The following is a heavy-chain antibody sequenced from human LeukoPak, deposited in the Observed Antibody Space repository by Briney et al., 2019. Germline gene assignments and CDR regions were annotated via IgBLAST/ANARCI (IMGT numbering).Heavy chain of an antibody. J-gene: IGHJ4*02. CDR2: ISYDGSNK. V-gene: IGHV3-30*03. CDR1: GFTFSSYG. D-gene: IGHD4-23*01. CDR3: AGGGGYFEY. Sequence: PGGSLRLSCAASGFTFSSYGMHWVRQAPGKGLEWVAVISYDGSNKYYADSVKGRFTISRDNAKNSLYLQMNSLRAEDTAVYYCAGGGGYFEYWGQGALVTVSS.